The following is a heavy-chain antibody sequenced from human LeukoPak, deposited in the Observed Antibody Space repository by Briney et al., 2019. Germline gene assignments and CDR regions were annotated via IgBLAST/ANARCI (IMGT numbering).Heavy chain of an antibody. J-gene: IGHJ6*04. V-gene: IGHV3-48*03. CDR1: RVPFSSYE. Sequence: GVSLRLSCVAPRVPFSSYEMNRVSPATGKGLEWVSYISSSGSTIYYEDSVKGRFTISRDNAKISLDLQMNSLRAEDTAVYYCAELGITMIGGVWGKGTTVTISS. CDR2: ISSSGSTI. D-gene: IGHD3-10*02. CDR3: AELGITMIGGV.